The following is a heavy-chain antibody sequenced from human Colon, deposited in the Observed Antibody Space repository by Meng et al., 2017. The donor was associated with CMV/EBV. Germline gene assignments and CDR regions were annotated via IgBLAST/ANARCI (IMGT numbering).Heavy chain of an antibody. D-gene: IGHD4/OR15-4a*01. Sequence: SCAASGFTFHDYVMHWVRQAPGKGLEWVAAVWYGGNTKYYADSVRGRFTISRDDSKNTLSLQMNSLRAEDTAVYYCAKDLGSYGVNSYYYYGLDVWGQGTTVTVSS. J-gene: IGHJ6*02. CDR1: GFTFHDYV. CDR2: VWYGGNTK. V-gene: IGHV3-33*06. CDR3: AKDLGSYGVNSYYYYGLDV.